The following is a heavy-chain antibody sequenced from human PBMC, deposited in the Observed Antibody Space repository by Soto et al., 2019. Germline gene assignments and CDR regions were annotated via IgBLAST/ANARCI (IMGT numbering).Heavy chain of an antibody. J-gene: IGHJ4*02. CDR2: IWYDGSNK. V-gene: IGHV3-33*01. Sequence: GGSLRLSCAASGFTFSSYGMHWVRQAPGKGLEWVAVIWYDGSNKYYADSVKGRFTISRDNSKNTLYLQMNSLRAEDTAVYYCARPSDTRIAVAGYFDYWGQGTLVTVSS. CDR3: ARPSDTRIAVAGYFDY. CDR1: GFTFSSYG. D-gene: IGHD6-19*01.